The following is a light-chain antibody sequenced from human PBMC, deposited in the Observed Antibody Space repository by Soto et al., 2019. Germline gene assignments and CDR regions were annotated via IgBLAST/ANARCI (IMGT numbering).Light chain of an antibody. Sequence: QSALTQPPSASGSPGQSVTISCTGTSSDVGGYNYVSWYRQHPGKAPQLIIYDVNKRPSGVPDCFSGSKSGNTASLTVSGLQAEDEADYFCNSYGGTNNYVVFGGGTKLTVL. J-gene: IGLJ2*01. CDR1: SSDVGGYNY. CDR2: DVN. V-gene: IGLV2-8*01. CDR3: NSYGGTNNYVV.